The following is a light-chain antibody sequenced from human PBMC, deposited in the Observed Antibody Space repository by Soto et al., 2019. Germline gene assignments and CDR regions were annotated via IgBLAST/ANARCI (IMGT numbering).Light chain of an antibody. V-gene: IGKV1-5*03. CDR2: KAS. Sequence: DIQMTQSPSTLSASVGDRVTITCRASQSINTWLAWYQQKPGKAPKLLIYKASDLESGVPSRFSGSASGTEFTLTISSLQPDDFATYYCQQYNNYVWTFGQGTKVEIK. CDR1: QSINTW. J-gene: IGKJ1*01. CDR3: QQYNNYVWT.